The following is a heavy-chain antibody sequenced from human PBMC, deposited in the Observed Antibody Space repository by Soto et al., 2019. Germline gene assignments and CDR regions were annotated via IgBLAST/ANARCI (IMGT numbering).Heavy chain of an antibody. CDR1: GGTFTNYA. V-gene: IGHV1-69*13. J-gene: IGHJ6*02. CDR3: ARERSVGYCITTTCPKPFYYYAMDV. CDR2: IIPIFGTP. D-gene: IGHD2-2*01. Sequence: SVKVSCKASGGTFTNYAFSWVRQAPGQGLEWMGGIIPIFGTPDYAQKFQGRATITADESTRTASMELSSLRSDDTAVYYCARERSVGYCITTTCPKPFYYYAMDVWGQGTTVTVSS.